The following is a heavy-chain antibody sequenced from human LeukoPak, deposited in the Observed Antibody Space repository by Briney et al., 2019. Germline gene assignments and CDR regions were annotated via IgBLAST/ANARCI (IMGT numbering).Heavy chain of an antibody. CDR2: ISGSGGST. Sequence: PGGSLRLSCAASGFTFSSYAMSWVRQAPGKELEWVSAISGSGGSTYYADSVKGRFTISRDNSKNTLYLQMNSLRAEDTAVYYCAKVPGSTWLRYNYYYYGMDVWGQGTTVTVSS. V-gene: IGHV3-23*01. D-gene: IGHD5-12*01. CDR3: AKVPGSTWLRYNYYYYGMDV. CDR1: GFTFSSYA. J-gene: IGHJ6*02.